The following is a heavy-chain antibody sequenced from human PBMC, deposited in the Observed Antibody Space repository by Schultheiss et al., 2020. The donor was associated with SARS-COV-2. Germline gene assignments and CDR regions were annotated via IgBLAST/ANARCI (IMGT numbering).Heavy chain of an antibody. CDR3: AHRPSIAVAGTAFDY. D-gene: IGHD6-19*01. CDR1: GFSLSTSEVG. V-gene: IGHV2-5*02. CDR2: IYWDDDK. J-gene: IGHJ4*02. Sequence: SGPTLVKPTQTLTLTCTFSGFSLSTSEVGVGWIRQPPGKALEWLALIYWDDDKRYSPSLRSRLTITKDTSKNQVVLTMTNMDPVDTATYYCAHRPSIAVAGTAFDYWGQGTLVTVSS.